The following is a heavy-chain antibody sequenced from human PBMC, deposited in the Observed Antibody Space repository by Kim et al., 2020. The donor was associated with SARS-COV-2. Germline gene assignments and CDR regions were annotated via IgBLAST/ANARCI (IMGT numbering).Heavy chain of an antibody. CDR2: ISTVTSYT. J-gene: IGHJ4*02. CDR3: ASEDIEGSGAYFDY. Sequence: GGSLRLSCAASGFTFSTYAMNWVRQAPGKGLEWVSSISTVTSYTYYADSVKGRFTISRDNAKSSLYLQMNSLTAEDTAVYYCASEDIEGSGAYFDYWGQGAVVTVSS. CDR1: GFTFSTYA. V-gene: IGHV3-21*06. D-gene: IGHD2-8*02.